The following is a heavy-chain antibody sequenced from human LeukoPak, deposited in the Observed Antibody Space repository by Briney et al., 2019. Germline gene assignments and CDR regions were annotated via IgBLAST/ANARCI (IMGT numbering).Heavy chain of an antibody. J-gene: IGHJ4*02. CDR2: INPNSGGT. V-gene: IGHV1-2*02. Sequence: ASVKVSCKASGYTFSGYYMHWVRQAPGQGLEWMGWINPNSGGTKSAQKFQGRVTMTRDTSISTAYMEPSRLRSDDTAVYYCARGLGYCSGGSCLPAQYFDYWGQGTLVTVSS. CDR1: GYTFSGYY. CDR3: ARGLGYCSGGSCLPAQYFDY. D-gene: IGHD2-15*01.